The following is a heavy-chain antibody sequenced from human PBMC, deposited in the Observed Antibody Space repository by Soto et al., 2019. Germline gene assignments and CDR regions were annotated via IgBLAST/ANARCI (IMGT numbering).Heavy chain of an antibody. V-gene: IGHV3-74*01. CDR3: ARGLRNYYGKDA. Sequence: EVQLVESGGALVQPGGSLSLSCAASGFTFSSYWMHWVRQAPGKGLVWVSRINGDGRTTNYADSMRGRFTISRDNARDTLYLQLNSLRAEDPGVYYCARGLRNYYGKDAWGQGTTVTVSS. CDR2: INGDGRTT. CDR1: GFTFSSYW. J-gene: IGHJ6*02. D-gene: IGHD4-17*01.